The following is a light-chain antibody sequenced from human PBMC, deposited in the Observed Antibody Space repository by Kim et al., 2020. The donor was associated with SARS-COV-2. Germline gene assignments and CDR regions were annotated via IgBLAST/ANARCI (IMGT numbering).Light chain of an antibody. CDR2: EDS. V-gene: IGLV2-8*01. CDR3: SSYADSNNPPYV. CDR1: SSDVGGYNY. Sequence: SVTISCTGTSSDVGGYNYVSWYQQHPGKAPKRMIYEDSKRPSGVPDRFSGSKTGNTASLTVSGLQAEDEADYYGSSYADSNNPPYVFGTGTKVTDL. J-gene: IGLJ1*01.